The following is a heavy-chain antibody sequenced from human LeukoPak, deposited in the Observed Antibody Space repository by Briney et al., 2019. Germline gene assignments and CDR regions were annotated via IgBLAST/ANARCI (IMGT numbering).Heavy chain of an antibody. V-gene: IGHV1-69*13. CDR3: AIAWTTAASYYYGMDV. CDR1: GGTFSSYA. J-gene: IGHJ6*04. CDR2: TIPIFGTA. D-gene: IGHD4-17*01. Sequence: ASVKASCKASGGTFSSYAISWVRQAPGQGLDWRGGTIPIFGTANYAQKFQGRVTITADESTSTAYMELSSLRSEDTAVYYCAIAWTTAASYYYGMDVWGKGTTVTVSS.